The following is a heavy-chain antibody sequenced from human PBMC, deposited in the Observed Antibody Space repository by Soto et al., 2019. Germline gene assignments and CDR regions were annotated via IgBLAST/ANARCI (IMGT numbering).Heavy chain of an antibody. J-gene: IGHJ6*02. CDR3: TRRITMVRGDYGKDV. Sequence: PGGSLRLSCAASGFTFSGSAMHWVRQASGKGLEWVGRIRSKANSYATAYAASVKGRFTISRDDSKNTAYLQMNSLKTEDTAVYYCTRRITMVRGDYGKDVWGQGTTVTVSS. D-gene: IGHD3-10*01. CDR1: GFTFSGSA. V-gene: IGHV3-73*01. CDR2: IRSKANSYAT.